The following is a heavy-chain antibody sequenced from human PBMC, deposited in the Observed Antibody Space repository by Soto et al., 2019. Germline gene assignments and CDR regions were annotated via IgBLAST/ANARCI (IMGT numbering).Heavy chain of an antibody. J-gene: IGHJ4*02. D-gene: IGHD3-16*01. CDR2: IHYSEST. V-gene: IGHV4-39*01. CDR1: GGSIGSSNYY. Sequence: QLQLQESGPGLVKPSETLSLTCTVSGGSIGSSNYYWGWIRQPPGKGLEWIGNIHYSESTYYNPSLKSRVTISIDTSKNQFSLKLTSVTAADTAIYYCARSRGWYVWGDYWGQGTLVTVSS. CDR3: ARSRGWYVWGDY.